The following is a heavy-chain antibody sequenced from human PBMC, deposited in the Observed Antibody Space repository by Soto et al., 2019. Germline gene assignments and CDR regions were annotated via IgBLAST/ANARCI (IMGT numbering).Heavy chain of an antibody. J-gene: IGHJ6*02. CDR3: AXAGGGSRTYYYYYGMDV. CDR1: GFTFSSYS. CDR2: ISSSSSTI. V-gene: IGHV3-48*02. Sequence: EVQLVESGGGLVQPGGSLRLSCAASGFTFSSYSMNWVRQAPGKGLEWVSYISSSSSTIYYADSVKGRFTISRDNAKNSLYLQMNSLRDEDTAVYYCAXAGGGSRTYYYYYGMDVWGQGTTVTVSS. D-gene: IGHD2-15*01.